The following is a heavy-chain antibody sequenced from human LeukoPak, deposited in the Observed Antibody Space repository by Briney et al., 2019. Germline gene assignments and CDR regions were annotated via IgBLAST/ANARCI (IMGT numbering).Heavy chain of an antibody. Sequence: TGGSLRLSCAASGFTFSSYGMHWVRQAPGKGLEWVAVIWYDGSNKYYADSVKGRFTISRDNSKNTLYLQMNSLRAEDTAVYYCARVPRWELQRLFDYWGQGTLVTVSS. V-gene: IGHV3-33*01. CDR2: IWYDGSNK. D-gene: IGHD1-26*01. CDR3: ARVPRWELQRLFDY. CDR1: GFTFSSYG. J-gene: IGHJ4*02.